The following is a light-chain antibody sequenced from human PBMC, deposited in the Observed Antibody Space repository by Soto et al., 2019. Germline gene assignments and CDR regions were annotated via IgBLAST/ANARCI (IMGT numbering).Light chain of an antibody. CDR1: QSVDSNY. CDR3: QQYGRFLT. J-gene: IGKJ2*01. V-gene: IGKV3-20*01. Sequence: EIVLTQSPGTLSLSPGEEATLSCRASQSVDSNYLAWYQQKPGQTPRLIIYGASGRADGIPHRFSGSGFGTDFTLTISSLQPDDFATYYCQQYGRFLTFGQGTKLEIK. CDR2: GAS.